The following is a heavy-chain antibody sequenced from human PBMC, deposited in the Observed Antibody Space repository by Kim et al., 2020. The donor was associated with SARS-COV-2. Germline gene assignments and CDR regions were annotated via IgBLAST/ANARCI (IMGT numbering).Heavy chain of an antibody. CDR3: TTGAYYGSGSLDY. V-gene: IGHV3-15*01. Sequence: GGSLRLSCAASGFTFSNAWMSWVRQAPGKGLEWVGRIKSKTDGGTTDYAAPVKGRFTISRDDSKNTLYLQMNSLKTEDTAVYYCTTGAYYGSGSLDYWGQGTLVTVSS. D-gene: IGHD3-10*01. CDR2: IKSKTDGGTT. CDR1: GFTFSNAW. J-gene: IGHJ4*02.